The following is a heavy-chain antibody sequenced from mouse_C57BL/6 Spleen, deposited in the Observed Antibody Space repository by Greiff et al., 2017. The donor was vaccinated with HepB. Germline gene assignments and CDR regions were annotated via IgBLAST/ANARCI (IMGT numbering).Heavy chain of an antibody. Sequence: QVQLQQSGPGLVQPSQSLSITCTVSGFSLTSYGVHWVRQSPGKGLEWLGVIWSGGSTDYNAAFISRLSISKDNSKSQVFFKMNSLQADDTAIYYCARNTGFYGSLAYWGQGTLVTVSA. V-gene: IGHV2-2*01. J-gene: IGHJ3*01. D-gene: IGHD1-1*01. CDR3: ARNTGFYGSLAY. CDR2: IWSGGST. CDR1: GFSLTSYG.